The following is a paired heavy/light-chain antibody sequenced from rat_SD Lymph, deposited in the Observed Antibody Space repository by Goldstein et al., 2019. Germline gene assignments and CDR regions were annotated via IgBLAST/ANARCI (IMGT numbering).Light chain of an antibody. CDR3: QQSNELPLT. Sequence: DTVLTQSPALAVSLGQRVTISCRASKSVSTYMHWYQQKSGQQPKLLIYSASNLESGVPSRFSGSGSGTDFTLTIDPVEADDIANYYCQQSNELPLTFGSGTKLEIK. CDR2: SAS. CDR1: KSVSTY. V-gene: IGKV3S6*01. J-gene: IGKJ5*01.
Heavy chain of an antibody. V-gene: IGHV5S13*01. J-gene: IGHJ4*01. CDR2: ISTGGGNT. CDR1: GFTYSNYV. Sequence: EVQLVESGGGLVQPGRSLKLSCAASGFTYSNYVMAWVRQAPTKGLEWVASISTGGGNTYYRDSVKGRFTISRDNAKNTLYLQIDSLRSEDTATYYCAKGLYNNYDVMDAWGQGASVTVSS. D-gene: IGHD1-10*01. CDR3: AKGLYNNYDVMDA.